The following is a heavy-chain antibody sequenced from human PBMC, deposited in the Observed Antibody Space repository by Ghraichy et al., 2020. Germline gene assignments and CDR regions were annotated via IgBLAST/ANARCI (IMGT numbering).Heavy chain of an antibody. J-gene: IGHJ5*02. D-gene: IGHD1-14*01. CDR1: GGSISSSNW. V-gene: IGHV4-4*02. CDR3: AKDHNGPGSNWFDP. Sequence: SETLSLTCAVSGGSISSSNWWSWVRQPPGKGLEWIGEIYHSGSTNYNPSLKSRVTISVDKSKNQFSLKLNSVTAADTAVYYCAKDHNGPGSNWFDPWGQGTLVTVSS. CDR2: IYHSGST.